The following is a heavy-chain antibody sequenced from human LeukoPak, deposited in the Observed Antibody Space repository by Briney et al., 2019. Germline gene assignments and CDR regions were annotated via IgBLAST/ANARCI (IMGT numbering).Heavy chain of an antibody. CDR2: IYYSGST. V-gene: IGHV4-59*01. J-gene: IGHJ3*02. CDR3: AREGSVGYAFDI. Sequence: SETLSLTCTVSGGSISSYYWSWIRQPPGKGLEWIGYIYYSGSTNYNPPLKSRVAISVDTSKNQFSLKLSSVTAADTAVYYCAREGSVGYAFDIWGQGTMVTVSS. CDR1: GGSISSYY. D-gene: IGHD1-26*01.